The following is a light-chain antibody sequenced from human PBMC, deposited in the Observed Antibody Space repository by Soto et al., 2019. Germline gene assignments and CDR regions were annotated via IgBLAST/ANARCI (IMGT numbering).Light chain of an antibody. CDR1: QTITTY. CDR3: QQISSAQLI. CDR2: AAS. V-gene: IGKV1-39*01. Sequence: DIQMTQSPSSLFASVGDSVTITCRASQTITTYLNWYRQKPGKAPKLLIYAASSLQSGVPSRFSGSRSETESTLTISSLQPEDFATYFCQQISSAQLIFGGGTKVNI. J-gene: IGKJ4*01.